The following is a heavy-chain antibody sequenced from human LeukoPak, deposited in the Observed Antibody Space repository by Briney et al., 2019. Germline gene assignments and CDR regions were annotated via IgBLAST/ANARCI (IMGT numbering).Heavy chain of an antibody. D-gene: IGHD3-22*01. J-gene: IGHJ4*02. CDR3: ARGGEGYDY. Sequence: SETLSLTCTVSGGSISSYYWSWIRQPPGKGLEWIGYIYYSGSTYYNPSLKSRVTISVDASKNQFSLKLSSVTAADTAVYYCARGGEGYDYWGQGTLVTVSS. CDR1: GGSISSYY. V-gene: IGHV4-59*08. CDR2: IYYSGST.